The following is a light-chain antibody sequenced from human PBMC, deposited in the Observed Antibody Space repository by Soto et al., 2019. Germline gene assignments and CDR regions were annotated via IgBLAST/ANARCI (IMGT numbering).Light chain of an antibody. CDR3: QQYNNWPHT. J-gene: IGKJ2*01. Sequence: EIVMPQSPATLSVSPGERATLSCRASQSVSNNLAWYQQKPGQAPRLLIYGASTRATGIPARFSGSGSGTEFTLTISSLQSEDFAVYYCQQYNNWPHTFGQGTKLEIK. CDR1: QSVSNN. V-gene: IGKV3-15*01. CDR2: GAS.